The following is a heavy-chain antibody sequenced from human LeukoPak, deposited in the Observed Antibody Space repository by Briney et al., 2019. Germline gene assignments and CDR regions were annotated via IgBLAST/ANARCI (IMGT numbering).Heavy chain of an antibody. CDR1: GDSVSSNSAA. CDR3: ARDGYSSGWYNHYYYYGMDV. V-gene: IGHV6-1*01. Sequence: SQTLSLTCAISGDSVSSNSAAWNWIRQSPSRGLEWLGRTYYRSKWYNDYAVSVESRITINPDTSKNQFSLQLNSVTPEDTAVYYCARDGYSSGWYNHYYYYGMDVWGQGTTVTVSS. D-gene: IGHD6-19*01. CDR2: TYYRSKWYN. J-gene: IGHJ6*02.